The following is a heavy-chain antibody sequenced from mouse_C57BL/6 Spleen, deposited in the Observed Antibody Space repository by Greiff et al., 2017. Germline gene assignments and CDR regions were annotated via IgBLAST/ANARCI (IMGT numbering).Heavy chain of an antibody. Sequence: QVQLQQPGAELVRPGTSVKLSCKASGYTFTSYWMHWVKQRPGQGLAWIGVLDPSDSYTNYNQKFKGKATLTVDTSSSTAYMQLSSLTSEDSAVYYCARNGYYVGMDYWGQGTSVTVSS. D-gene: IGHD2-3*01. CDR1: GYTFTSYW. V-gene: IGHV1-59*01. CDR3: ARNGYYVGMDY. J-gene: IGHJ4*01. CDR2: LDPSDSYT.